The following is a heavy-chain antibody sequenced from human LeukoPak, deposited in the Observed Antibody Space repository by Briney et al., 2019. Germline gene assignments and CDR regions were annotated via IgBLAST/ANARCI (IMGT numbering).Heavy chain of an antibody. CDR3: ARDQDDIPYY. V-gene: IGHV1-69*04. D-gene: IGHD3-9*01. CDR1: GGTFSSYA. CDR2: IIPILGIA. Sequence: SVKVSCKASGGTFSSYAISWVRQAPGQGLEWKGRIIPILGIANYAQKFQGRVTITADESTSTAYMELSSLRSDDTAVYYCARDQDDIPYYWGQRTLVTVSS. J-gene: IGHJ4*02.